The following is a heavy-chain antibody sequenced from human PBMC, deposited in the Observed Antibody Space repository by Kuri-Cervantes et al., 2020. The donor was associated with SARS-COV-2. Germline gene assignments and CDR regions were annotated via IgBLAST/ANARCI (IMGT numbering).Heavy chain of an antibody. CDR1: GDSVSSNSAA. Sequence: LETLSLTCAISGDSVSSNSAAWNWIRQSPSRGLEWLGRTYYRSKWYNDYAVSVKSRITINPDTSKNQFSLQLNSVTPEDTAVYYCARGMSSSWYRSKNYYYYMDVWGKGTTVTVSS. D-gene: IGHD6-13*01. J-gene: IGHJ6*03. CDR3: ARGMSSSWYRSKNYYYYMDV. V-gene: IGHV6-1*01. CDR2: TYYRSKWYN.